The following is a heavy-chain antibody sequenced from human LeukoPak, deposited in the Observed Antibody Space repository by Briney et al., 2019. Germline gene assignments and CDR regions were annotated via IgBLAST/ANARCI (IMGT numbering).Heavy chain of an antibody. J-gene: IGHJ4*02. D-gene: IGHD5-18*01. CDR3: ARGGYSRPDY. V-gene: IGHV3-7*05. CDR2: IADDGSEK. Sequence: GGSLRLSCAASGFTFSSYWMSWVRQAPGKGLEWVANIADDGSEKYYVDSVKGRFTISRDNAKNSLYPHMNSLRAEDTAVYYCARGGYSRPDYWGQGTLVTVSS. CDR1: GFTFSSYW.